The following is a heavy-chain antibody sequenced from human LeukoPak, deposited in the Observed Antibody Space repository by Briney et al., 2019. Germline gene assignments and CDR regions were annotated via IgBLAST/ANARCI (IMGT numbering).Heavy chain of an antibody. CDR1: GFTFSSYS. Sequence: GGSLRLSCAASGFTFSSYSMNWVRLAPGKGLEWISYISAGGTPVYYADSVEGRFTVSRDNEKNSLYLQLNSLRADDTAVYYCARDFRSSSWYIGDYWGQGAQVIVSP. D-gene: IGHD6-13*01. CDR2: ISAGGTPV. J-gene: IGHJ4*02. V-gene: IGHV3-48*01. CDR3: ARDFRSSSWYIGDY.